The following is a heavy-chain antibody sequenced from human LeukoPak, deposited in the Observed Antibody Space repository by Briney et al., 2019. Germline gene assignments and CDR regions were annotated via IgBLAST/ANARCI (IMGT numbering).Heavy chain of an antibody. D-gene: IGHD3-10*01. CDR3: AKDRPPSLYGTGPRDS. CDR1: GFTFSNYW. CDR2: IHTDGSIT. V-gene: IGHV3-74*01. Sequence: PGGSLRLSCAASGFTFSNYWMHWVRQAPGKGLVWVSRIHTDGSITTYADSVKGRFTISRDNSKNTLYLQLNSLRTEDTAVYYCAKDRPPSLYGTGPRDSWGQGTLVTVSS. J-gene: IGHJ4*02.